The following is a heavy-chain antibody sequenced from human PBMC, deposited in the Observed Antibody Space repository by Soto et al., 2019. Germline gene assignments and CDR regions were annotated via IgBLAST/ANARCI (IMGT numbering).Heavy chain of an antibody. D-gene: IGHD6-13*01. CDR1: GFTFSSYW. V-gene: IGHV3-7*05. Sequence: GGSLRLSCAASGFTFSSYWMSWVRQAPGKGLEWVANIKQDGSEKYYVDSVKGRFTISRDNAKNSLYLQMNSLRAEDTAVYYCARIAAPLQYYFDYWGQGTLVTVSS. CDR2: IKQDGSEK. CDR3: ARIAAPLQYYFDY. J-gene: IGHJ4*02.